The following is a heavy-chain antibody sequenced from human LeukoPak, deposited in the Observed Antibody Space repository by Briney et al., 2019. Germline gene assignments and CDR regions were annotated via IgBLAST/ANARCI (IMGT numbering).Heavy chain of an antibody. J-gene: IGHJ4*02. Sequence: PGGSLRLSCAASGFSFISYGMHWVRQAPGKGLEWVAVISDEGRNKNYADSVKGRFTISRDNSKDTLYLQMNSLRDEDTAVYYCAKRPSDYGDYVTYFDYWGQGTLVTVSS. V-gene: IGHV3-30*18. CDR2: ISDEGRNK. CDR3: AKRPSDYGDYVTYFDY. CDR1: GFSFISYG. D-gene: IGHD4-17*01.